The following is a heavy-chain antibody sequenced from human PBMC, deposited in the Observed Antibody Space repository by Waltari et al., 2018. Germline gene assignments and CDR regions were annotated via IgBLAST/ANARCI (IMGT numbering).Heavy chain of an antibody. CDR2: INHSGSA. Sequence: QVQLQQWGAGLLKPSETLSLTCAVYGGSFSGYYWNWIRRPPGKGRECIGEINHSGSANYNPSLKSRVTISIDTSKNQFSLKLSSVTAADTAVYYCARVRDYYDSSGYNTGWYFDLWGRGTLVTVSS. CDR3: ARVRDYYDSSGYNTGWYFDL. J-gene: IGHJ2*01. V-gene: IGHV4-34*01. D-gene: IGHD3-22*01. CDR1: GGSFSGYY.